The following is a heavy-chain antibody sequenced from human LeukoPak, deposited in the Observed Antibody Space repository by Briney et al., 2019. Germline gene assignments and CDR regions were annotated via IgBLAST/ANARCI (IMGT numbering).Heavy chain of an antibody. D-gene: IGHD2-2*01. V-gene: IGHV3-7*01. CDR3: ATDRGFTSFDY. CDR2: IKPDGSQK. CDR1: GFTFSNYA. J-gene: IGHJ4*02. Sequence: GGSLRLSCTASGFTFSNYAMSWVRQAPGKGLEWVASIKPDGSQKDYVDSVKGRFTISRDNGKNSLYLQLNSLRAEDTAVYYCATDRGFTSFDYWGQGTLVTVSS.